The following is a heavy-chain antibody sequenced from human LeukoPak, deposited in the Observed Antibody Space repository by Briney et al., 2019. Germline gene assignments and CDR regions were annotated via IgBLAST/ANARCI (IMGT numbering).Heavy chain of an antibody. J-gene: IGHJ4*02. CDR2: INWNGGST. CDR1: GFTFDDYG. Sequence: GGSLRLSCAASGFTFDDYGMSWVRHAPGKGLEWVSGINWNGGSTGYADSVKGRFTISRDNAKNTLYLQMNSLRAEDTAVYYCARDRGYTQDYWGQGTLVTVSS. D-gene: IGHD5-12*01. CDR3: ARDRGYTQDY. V-gene: IGHV3-20*04.